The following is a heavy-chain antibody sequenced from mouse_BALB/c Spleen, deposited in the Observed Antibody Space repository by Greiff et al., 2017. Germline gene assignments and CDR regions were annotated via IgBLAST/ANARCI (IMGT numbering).Heavy chain of an antibody. V-gene: IGHV3-2*02. CDR3: ARTARATSY. CDR2: ISYSGST. D-gene: IGHD3-2*01. CDR1: GYSITSDYA. J-gene: IGHJ3*01. Sequence: EVKLQESGPGLVKPSQSLSLTCTVTGYSITSDYAWNWIRQFPGNKLEWMGYISYSGSTSYNPSLKSRISITRDTSKNQFFLQLNSVTTEDTATYYCARTARATSYWGQGTLVTVSA.